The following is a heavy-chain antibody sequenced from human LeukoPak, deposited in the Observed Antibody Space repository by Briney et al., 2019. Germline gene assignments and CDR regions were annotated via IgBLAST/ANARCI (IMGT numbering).Heavy chain of an antibody. D-gene: IGHD3-22*01. CDR2: IKSDGSRT. CDR3: ARDSYYYDDRGSHYYGIDV. V-gene: IGHV3-74*01. CDR1: GFTFSSYW. Sequence: GGSLRLSCGASGFTFSSYWMHWVRQAPGKGLVWVSRIKSDGSRTDYTDSVKGRFIISRDNAKNTLYLQMSSLRVEDTAVYYCARDSYYYDDRGSHYYGIDVWGHGTTVTVSS. J-gene: IGHJ6*02.